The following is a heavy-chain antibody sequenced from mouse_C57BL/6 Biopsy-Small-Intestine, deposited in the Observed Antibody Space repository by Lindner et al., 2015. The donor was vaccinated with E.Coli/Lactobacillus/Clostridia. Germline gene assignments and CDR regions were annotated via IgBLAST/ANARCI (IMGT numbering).Heavy chain of an antibody. CDR1: GYAITDYN. D-gene: IGHD6-1*01. Sequence: VQLQESGPELVKPGASVKMSCKASGYAITDYNMHWVKQNHGKSLEWIGLINPNNGDTTYNQKFKVKATLTVNKSSNTAYLEFRSLTSEDSAVHYCATGPLYALDYWGQGTSVTVSS. CDR3: ATGPLYALDY. CDR2: INPNNGDT. J-gene: IGHJ4*01. V-gene: IGHV1-22*01.